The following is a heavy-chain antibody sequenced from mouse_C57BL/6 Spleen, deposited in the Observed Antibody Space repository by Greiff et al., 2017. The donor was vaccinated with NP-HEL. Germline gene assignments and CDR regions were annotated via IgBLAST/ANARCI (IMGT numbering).Heavy chain of an antibody. CDR3: ARVLGYGSVYAMDY. V-gene: IGHV1-26*01. J-gene: IGHJ4*01. Sequence: VQLQQSGPELVKPGASVKISCKASGYTFTDYYMNWVKQSHGKSLEWIGDINPNNGGTSYNQKFKGKATLTVDKSSRTAYMELRSLTSEDSAVYYCARVLGYGSVYAMDYWGQGTSVTVSS. CDR1: GYTFTDYY. CDR2: INPNNGGT. D-gene: IGHD1-1*01.